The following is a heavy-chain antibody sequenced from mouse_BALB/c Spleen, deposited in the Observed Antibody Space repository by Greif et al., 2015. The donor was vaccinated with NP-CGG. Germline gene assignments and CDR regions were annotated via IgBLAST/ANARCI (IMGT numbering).Heavy chain of an antibody. J-gene: IGHJ3*01. Sequence: EVMLVESGGGLVQPGGSRKLSCAASGFTSSSFGMHWVRQAPEKGLEWVAYISSGSSTIYYADTVKGRFTISRDNPKNTLFLQMTSLRSEDTAMYYCARWDHYGSRGAYWGQGTLVTVSA. CDR1: GFTSSSFG. CDR3: ARWDHYGSRGAY. D-gene: IGHD1-1*01. CDR2: ISSGSSTI. V-gene: IGHV5-17*02.